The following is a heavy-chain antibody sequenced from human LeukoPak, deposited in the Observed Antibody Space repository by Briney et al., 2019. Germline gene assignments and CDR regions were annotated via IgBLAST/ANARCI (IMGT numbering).Heavy chain of an antibody. D-gene: IGHD2-2*02. CDR3: ARHREAYTNSWFHY. CDR1: GGSISSYY. V-gene: IGHV4-59*04. CDR2: IYYSGTT. J-gene: IGHJ5*01. Sequence: AETLSLTCTVSGGSISSYYWNWIRQPPGKGLEWIGSIYYSGTTYYNPSLKSRVTISVDTSENQFSLKLSSVTAADTAVYYCARHREAYTNSWFHYWGQGTLVTVSS.